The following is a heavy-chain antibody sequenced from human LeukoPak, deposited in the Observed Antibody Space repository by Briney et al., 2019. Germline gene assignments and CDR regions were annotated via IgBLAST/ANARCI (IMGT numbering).Heavy chain of an antibody. CDR1: GFTFSSYW. J-gene: IGHJ4*02. V-gene: IGHV3-7*01. Sequence: QPGGSLRLSCAASGFTFSSYWMSWVRQAPGKGLEWVGNIKQDGSEKYYVDSVKGRFTISRDNAKNSLYLQMNSLRAEDTAVYYCAREGGAYYYDSSGYFDYWGQGTLVTVSS. CDR2: IKQDGSEK. D-gene: IGHD3-22*01. CDR3: AREGGAYYYDSSGYFDY.